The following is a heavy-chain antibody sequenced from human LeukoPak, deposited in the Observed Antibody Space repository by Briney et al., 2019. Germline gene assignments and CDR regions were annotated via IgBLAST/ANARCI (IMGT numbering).Heavy chain of an antibody. V-gene: IGHV1-24*01. CDR1: GYTLTELS. Sequence: ASVKVSCKVSGYTLTELSMHWVRQAPGKGLEWMGGFDPEDDETIYAQRFRGRVTMTEDTSTDTAYMELSSLRSEDTAVYYCATDPSGWYVFDYWGQGTLVTVSS. D-gene: IGHD6-19*01. J-gene: IGHJ4*02. CDR3: ATDPSGWYVFDY. CDR2: FDPEDDET.